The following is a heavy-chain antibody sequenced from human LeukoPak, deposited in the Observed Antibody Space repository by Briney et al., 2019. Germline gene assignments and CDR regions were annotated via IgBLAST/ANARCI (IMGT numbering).Heavy chain of an antibody. J-gene: IGHJ4*02. V-gene: IGHV3-7*01. D-gene: IGHD2-21*02. Sequence: GGSLRLSCAASDFTFSSSGMTWVRQAPGKGLEWVANIKQDGSEKYYVDSVKGRFTISRDNAKNSLYLQMNSLRAEDTAVYYCARERCTGGDCYPEYFDYWGQGTLVTVSS. CDR3: ARERCTGGDCYPEYFDY. CDR2: IKQDGSEK. CDR1: DFTFSSSG.